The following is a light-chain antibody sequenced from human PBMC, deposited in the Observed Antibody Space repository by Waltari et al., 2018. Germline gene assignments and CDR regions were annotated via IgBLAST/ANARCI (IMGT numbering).Light chain of an antibody. V-gene: IGLV2-23*01. CDR2: ADR. CDR3: CSYAGSSTVK. CDR1: SSDVGSYKL. J-gene: IGLJ2*01. Sequence: QSALTQPASVSGSPGQSITISCTGTSSDVGSYKLVSWYQQHPGKAPRLVIYADRNRPSGSSTRFFGSKSGNTASLTISGLQAEDEAAYYCCSYAGSSTVKFGEGTYLTVL.